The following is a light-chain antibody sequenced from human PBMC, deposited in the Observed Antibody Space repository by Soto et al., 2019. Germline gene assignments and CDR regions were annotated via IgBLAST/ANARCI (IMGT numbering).Light chain of an antibody. J-gene: IGLJ2*01. CDR3: AAWDDSLRGLV. Sequence: QSVLTQPASVSGSPGQSITISCTGTSSDVGSYNYVSWYQQHPGKAPKLMIYEVSNRPSGVSDRFSGSKSGTSASLAISGLRSEDEADYYCAAWDDSLRGLVFGGGTKHRP. CDR1: SSDVGSYNY. V-gene: IGLV2-14*01. CDR2: EVS.